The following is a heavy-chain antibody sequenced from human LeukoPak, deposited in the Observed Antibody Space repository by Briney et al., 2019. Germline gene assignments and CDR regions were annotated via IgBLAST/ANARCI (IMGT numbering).Heavy chain of an antibody. CDR3: ARDRPYFDY. Sequence: GGSLRLPCAASGFTFSSYEMNWVRQAPGKGLEWVSYISSSGSTIYYADSVKGRFTISRDNAKNSLYLQMNSLRAEDTAVHYCARDRPYFDYWGQGTLVTVSS. CDR1: GFTFSSYE. V-gene: IGHV3-48*03. J-gene: IGHJ4*02. CDR2: ISSSGSTI.